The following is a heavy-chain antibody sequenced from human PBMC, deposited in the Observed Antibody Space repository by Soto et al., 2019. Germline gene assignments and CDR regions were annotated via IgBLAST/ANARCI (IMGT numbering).Heavy chain of an antibody. D-gene: IGHD2-15*01. CDR1: GDSFSSGYW. Sequence: QVQLQESGPGLVKPSETLSLTCAVSGDSFSSGYWWSWVRQPPGKGLQWIGQISQSGTANYNPSLESRVTMSVDKSKNQFSLIXXSXXXXDTAVYYCARHGGRFFEYWGQGILVTVSS. V-gene: IGHV4-4*02. CDR2: ISQSGTA. CDR3: ARHGGRFFEY. J-gene: IGHJ4*02.